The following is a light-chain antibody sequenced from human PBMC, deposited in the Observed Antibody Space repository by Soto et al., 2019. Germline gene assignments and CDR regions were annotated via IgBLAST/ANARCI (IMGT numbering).Light chain of an antibody. CDR1: QSVNSN. V-gene: IGKV3-15*01. CDR3: QQYNNWPFT. Sequence: EIVMTQSPATLSVSPGERATLSCRASQSVNSNLAWYQQKPGQPPRRLIYGASTRATGIPARFSGSGSGTEFTLTISSLQSEDFAVYYCQQYNNWPFTFGGGTKVEIK. CDR2: GAS. J-gene: IGKJ4*01.